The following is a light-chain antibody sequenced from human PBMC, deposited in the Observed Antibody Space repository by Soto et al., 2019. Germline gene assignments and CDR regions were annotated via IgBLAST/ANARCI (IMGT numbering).Light chain of an antibody. CDR3: QQYDNRPLT. CDR1: QDISNY. CDR2: DAS. J-gene: IGKJ4*01. Sequence: DIQLTQSPSSLSASVGDRVTITCHASQDISNYLILYQQRQAKAPKLLIYDASNLKTGVPSRFRGSGSGTDFTFTISSLQPEDVATYYCQQYDNRPLTFGGGTKVDIK. V-gene: IGKV1-33*01.